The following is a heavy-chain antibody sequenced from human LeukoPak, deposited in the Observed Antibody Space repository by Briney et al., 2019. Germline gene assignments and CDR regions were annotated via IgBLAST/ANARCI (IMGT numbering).Heavy chain of an antibody. CDR3: ARWAGDYYGSGSPSFDY. J-gene: IGHJ4*02. CDR2: INHSGST. CDR1: GGSFSGYY. Sequence: PSETLSLTCAVYGGSFSGYYWSWIRQPPGKGLEWIGEINHSGSTNYNPSLKSRVTISVDTSKDQFSLKLSSVTAADTAVYYCARWAGDYYGSGSPSFDYWGQGTLVTVSS. D-gene: IGHD3-10*01. V-gene: IGHV4-34*01.